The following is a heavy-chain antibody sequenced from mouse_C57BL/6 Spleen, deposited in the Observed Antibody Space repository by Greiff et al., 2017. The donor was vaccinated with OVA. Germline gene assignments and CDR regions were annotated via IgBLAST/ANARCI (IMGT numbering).Heavy chain of an antibody. CDR2: INPNNGGT. V-gene: IGHV1-22*01. CDR1: GYTFTDYN. J-gene: IGHJ3*01. Sequence: VQLKESGPELVKPGASVKMSCKASGYTFTDYNMHWVKQSHGKSLEWIGYINPNNGGTSYNQKFKGKATLTVNKSSSTAYMELRSLTSEDSAVYYCGRDYYGSSYGFAYWGQGTLVTVSA. CDR3: GRDYYGSSYGFAY. D-gene: IGHD1-1*01.